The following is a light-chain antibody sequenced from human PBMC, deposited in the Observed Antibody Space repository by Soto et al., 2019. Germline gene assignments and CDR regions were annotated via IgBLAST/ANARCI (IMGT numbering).Light chain of an antibody. Sequence: EIVLTQSPGTLSLSPGERATLSCRASQSISNKYLAWYQQEPGQAPRLLIHGVSIRATGIPDRFSGRGSGTEFTLTISRLEPEDFAVDYCQLYSGSPWTFGQGTKVEIK. J-gene: IGKJ1*01. CDR2: GVS. V-gene: IGKV3-20*01. CDR3: QLYSGSPWT. CDR1: QSISNKY.